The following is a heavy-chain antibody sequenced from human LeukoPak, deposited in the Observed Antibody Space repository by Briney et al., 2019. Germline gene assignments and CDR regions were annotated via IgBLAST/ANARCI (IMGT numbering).Heavy chain of an antibody. Sequence: RGSLRLSCSASGFTFSSYAMHWVRQAPGKGLEYVSAISSNGGSTYYADSVKGRFTISRDNSKNTLYLQMSSLRAEDTAVYYCVTDRRGILVRGTTFDYWGQGTLVTVSS. D-gene: IGHD3-10*01. J-gene: IGHJ4*02. CDR2: ISSNGGST. CDR3: VTDRRGILVRGTTFDY. V-gene: IGHV3-64D*06. CDR1: GFTFSSYA.